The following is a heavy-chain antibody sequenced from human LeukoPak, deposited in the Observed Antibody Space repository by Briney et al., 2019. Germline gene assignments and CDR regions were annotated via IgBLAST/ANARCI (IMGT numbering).Heavy chain of an antibody. Sequence: GGSLRLSCAASGFTFSSYAMHWVRQAPGKGLEWVAVISYDGSNKYYADSVKGRFTISRDNSKNTLYLQMNSLRAEDTAVYYCERERGGGYSYGPNTHNWFDPWGQGTLVTVSS. CDR1: GFTFSSYA. CDR3: ERERGGGYSYGPNTHNWFDP. CDR2: ISYDGSNK. D-gene: IGHD5-18*01. J-gene: IGHJ5*02. V-gene: IGHV3-30*01.